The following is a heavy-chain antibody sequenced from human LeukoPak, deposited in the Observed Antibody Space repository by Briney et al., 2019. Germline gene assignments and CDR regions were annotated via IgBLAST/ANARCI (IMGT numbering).Heavy chain of an antibody. CDR2: IWYDGSNK. Sequence: GGSLRLSCAASGLTFRSHGMHWVRQAPGKGLEWVAFIWYDGSNKYYTDSVKGRFTISRDNSKNTLYLQMNSLRAEDTAVYYCAGDRATSYFDYWGQGALVTISS. CDR1: GLTFRSHG. CDR3: AGDRATSYFDY. V-gene: IGHV3-33*01. J-gene: IGHJ4*02. D-gene: IGHD1-26*01.